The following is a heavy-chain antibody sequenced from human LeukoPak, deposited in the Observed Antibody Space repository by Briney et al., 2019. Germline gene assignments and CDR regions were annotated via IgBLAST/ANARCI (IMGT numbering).Heavy chain of an antibody. CDR3: ARDGRWGRGSLED. CDR1: GFTFSSYA. J-gene: IGHJ4*02. D-gene: IGHD7-27*01. CDR2: IYSGGST. Sequence: GGSLRLSCAASGFTFSSYAMSWVRQAPGKGLEGGSVIYSGGSTYYADSVKGRFTISRDNSKNTLYLQMNSLRAEDTAVYYCARDGRWGRGSLEDWGQGTLVTVSS. V-gene: IGHV3-66*01.